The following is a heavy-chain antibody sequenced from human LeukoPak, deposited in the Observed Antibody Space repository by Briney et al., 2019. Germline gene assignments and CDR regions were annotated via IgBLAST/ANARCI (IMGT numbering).Heavy chain of an antibody. J-gene: IGHJ3*02. CDR3: AKDSGNYYGSAHGAFDI. Sequence: GRSLRLSCAASGFTFDDYAMHWVRQAPGKGLEWVSGISWNSGSIGYADSVKGRFTISRDNAKNSLYLQMNSLRAEDTALYYCAKDSGNYYGSAHGAFDIWGQGTMVIVSS. D-gene: IGHD3-10*01. CDR2: ISWNSGSI. CDR1: GFTFDDYA. V-gene: IGHV3-9*01.